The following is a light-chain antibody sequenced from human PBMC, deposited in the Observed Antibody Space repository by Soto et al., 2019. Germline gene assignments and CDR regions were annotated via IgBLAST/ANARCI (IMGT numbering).Light chain of an antibody. CDR1: QSVPSTY. V-gene: IGKV3-20*01. CDR3: QQFGNSPWT. CDR2: GTS. Sequence: VLSQSPGRLSFSPVKTSTLSCRASQSVPSTYFAWYQQKSGQPPRLLISGTSNRATGIPDRFSGSGSGRDFTLTISRLEPEDFAVYFCQQFGNSPWTFGQGTKVDIK. J-gene: IGKJ1*01.